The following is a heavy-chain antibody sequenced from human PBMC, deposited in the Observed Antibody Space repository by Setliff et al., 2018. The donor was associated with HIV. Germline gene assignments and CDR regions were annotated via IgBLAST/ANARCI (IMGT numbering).Heavy chain of an antibody. CDR2: IYYTGST. D-gene: IGHD4-17*01. V-gene: IGHV4-31*03. J-gene: IGHJ3*02. CDR3: ARSLGDYASDAFDI. CDR1: RGSISSGGYY. Sequence: SETLSLTCTVSRGSISSGGYYWSWIRQHPGKGLEWIGCIYYTGSTYYYPSLKSRVTISVDTSKNQFSLKLSSVTAADTAVYFCARSLGDYASDAFDIWGQGTMVTVSS.